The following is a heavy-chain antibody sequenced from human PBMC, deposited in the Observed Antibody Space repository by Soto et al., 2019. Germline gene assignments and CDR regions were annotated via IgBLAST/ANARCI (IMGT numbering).Heavy chain of an antibody. Sequence: QVQLVQSGAEVKKPGSSVKVSCKASGGTFSSYTISWVRQAPGQGLEWMGRIIPILGIANYAQKFQGRVTITADKSTSTAYMELSSLISEDTAVYYCAIQGGSTAMVISHGMDVWGQGTTVTVSS. CDR3: AIQGGSTAMVISHGMDV. D-gene: IGHD5-18*01. CDR1: GGTFSSYT. V-gene: IGHV1-69*02. CDR2: IIPILGIA. J-gene: IGHJ6*02.